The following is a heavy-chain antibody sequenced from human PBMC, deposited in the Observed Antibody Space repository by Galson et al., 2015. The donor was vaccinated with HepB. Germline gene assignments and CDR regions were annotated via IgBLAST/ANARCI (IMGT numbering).Heavy chain of an antibody. Sequence: PALVKPTQTLTLTCTFSGFSLSTSGMCVSWIRQPPGKALEWLARIDWDDDKYYSTSLKTRLTISKDTSKNQVVLTMTNMDPVDTATYYCARIEVSGGWAYFDYWGQGTLVAVSS. CDR1: GFSLSTSGMC. CDR3: ARIEVSGGWAYFDY. J-gene: IGHJ4*02. D-gene: IGHD6-19*01. V-gene: IGHV2-70*11. CDR2: IDWDDDK.